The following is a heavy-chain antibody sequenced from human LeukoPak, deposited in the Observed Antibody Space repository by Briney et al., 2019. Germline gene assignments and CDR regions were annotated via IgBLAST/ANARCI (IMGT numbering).Heavy chain of an antibody. CDR2: IYHSGST. CDR3: ARRNYYYYMDV. CDR1: GYSISSGYY. Sequence: SETLSLTCAVSGYSISSGYYWGWIPQPPGKGLEWIGSIYHSGSTYYNPSLKSRVTISVDTSKNQFSLKLSSVTAADTAVYYCARRNYYYYMDVWGKGTTVTVSS. J-gene: IGHJ6*03. V-gene: IGHV4-38-2*01.